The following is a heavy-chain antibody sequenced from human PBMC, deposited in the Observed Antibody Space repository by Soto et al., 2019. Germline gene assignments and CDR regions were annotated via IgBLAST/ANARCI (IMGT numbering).Heavy chain of an antibody. V-gene: IGHV4-59*01. D-gene: IGHD3-9*01. CDR1: NGSISTYY. J-gene: IGHJ5*02. CDR3: VRDYLLTGFDT. Sequence: PSETLSLTCTVSNGSISTYYWTWVRQPPGKGLEWIGYVYYSGTTNYNPSLKSRVGMSIDTSKNQFSLELKSVTAADTATYYCVRDYLLTGFDTWGQGTLVTVPQ. CDR2: VYYSGTT.